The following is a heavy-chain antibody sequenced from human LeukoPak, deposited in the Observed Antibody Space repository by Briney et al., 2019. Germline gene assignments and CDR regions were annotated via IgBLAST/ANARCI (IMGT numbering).Heavy chain of an antibody. V-gene: IGHV5-51*01. CDR2: IYPGYSDA. J-gene: IGHJ5*02. Sequence: GESLKISCRGSGYSFTSYWIGWVRQVPGKGLEWMGLIYPGYSDAKYSPSFQGQVTLSVDTSISTAYLQLGGLRASDTAIYYCVRFALSSSLDHWGRGTLVTVSS. CDR1: GYSFTSYW. CDR3: VRFALSSSLDH. D-gene: IGHD6-13*01.